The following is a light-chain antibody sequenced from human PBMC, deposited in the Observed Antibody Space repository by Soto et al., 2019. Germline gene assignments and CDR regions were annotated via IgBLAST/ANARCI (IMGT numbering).Light chain of an antibody. CDR3: QQRSNWIT. CDR1: QSVSSN. J-gene: IGKJ5*01. V-gene: IGKV3-11*01. CDR2: DAS. Sequence: EVVMTQSPATLSVSLGDRATLSCRASQSVSSNLAWYQQKPGQAPRLLIYDASNRATGIPARFSGSGSGTDFTLTISSLEPEDFAVYHCQQRSNWITFGQGTRLEI.